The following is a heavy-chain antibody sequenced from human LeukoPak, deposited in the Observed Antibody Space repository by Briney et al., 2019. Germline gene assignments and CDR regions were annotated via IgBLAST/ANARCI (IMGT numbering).Heavy chain of an antibody. CDR1: GGSFNHYY. J-gene: IGHJ4*02. V-gene: IGHV4-34*01. Sequence: SETLSLTCAVYGGSFNHYYWSWIRQPPGKGLEWIGEINHIGSTSYNPSLKSRVTISVDTSKNQFSLKLSSVTAADAAVYYCARGLTRGYTYGPPGYWGRGTLVAVSS. CDR2: INHIGST. D-gene: IGHD5-18*01. CDR3: ARGLTRGYTYGPPGY.